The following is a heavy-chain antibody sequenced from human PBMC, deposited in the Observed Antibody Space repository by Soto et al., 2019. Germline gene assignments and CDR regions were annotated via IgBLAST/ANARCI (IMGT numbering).Heavy chain of an antibody. CDR1: GYTFTIYG. V-gene: IGHV1-18*01. CDR2: ISAYNGNT. D-gene: IGHD6-13*01. J-gene: IGHJ5*02. Sequence: ASVKVSCKASGYTFTIYGISWVRQAPGQGLEWMGWISAYNGNTNYAQKLQGRVTMTTDTSTSTAYMELRSLRSDDTAVYYCAREAQANSGNHHTYNCSAPRRQGTLVTVSS. CDR3: AREAQANSGNHHTYNCSAP.